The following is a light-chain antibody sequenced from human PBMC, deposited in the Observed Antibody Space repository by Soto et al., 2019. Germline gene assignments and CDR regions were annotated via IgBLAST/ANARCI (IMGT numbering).Light chain of an antibody. CDR1: QSLVYSDGNTS. CDR2: KVS. Sequence: DVVMTQSPLSLPVTLGQPASISCRSSQSLVYSDGNTSLNWFQQRPGQSPRRLIYKVSNWESGVPDRFSGSGSGIDSTLKISRVEAEDVGVYYCMQGTHWPDPFFGPGTKVDIK. CDR3: MQGTHWPDPF. V-gene: IGKV2D-30*01. J-gene: IGKJ3*01.